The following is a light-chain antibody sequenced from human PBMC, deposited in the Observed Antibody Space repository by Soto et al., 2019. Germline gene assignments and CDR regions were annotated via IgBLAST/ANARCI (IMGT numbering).Light chain of an antibody. J-gene: IGKJ2*01. V-gene: IGKV1-39*01. CDR3: QQSYSTPWT. CDR2: AAS. Sequence: DIQMTQSPSSLSASVGDRVTITCRASQSISNFLNWYQQKPGKAPKVLIYAASSFKGGVPSRFSGSGSGKDFPLTISSLQPEDFATYHCQQSYSTPWTFGQGTKLEIK. CDR1: QSISNF.